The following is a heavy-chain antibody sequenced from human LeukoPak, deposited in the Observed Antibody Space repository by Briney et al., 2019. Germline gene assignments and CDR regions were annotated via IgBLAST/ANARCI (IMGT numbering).Heavy chain of an antibody. CDR2: ISWNSGSI. J-gene: IGHJ4*02. V-gene: IGHV3-9*01. D-gene: IGHD6-19*01. Sequence: GGSLRLSCAASGFTFDDYAMHWVRQAPGKGLEWVSGISWNSGSIGYADSVKGRFTISRDNAKNSPYLQMNSLRAEDTALYYCAKDRFIAVAGGNFDYWGQGTLVTVSS. CDR1: GFTFDDYA. CDR3: AKDRFIAVAGGNFDY.